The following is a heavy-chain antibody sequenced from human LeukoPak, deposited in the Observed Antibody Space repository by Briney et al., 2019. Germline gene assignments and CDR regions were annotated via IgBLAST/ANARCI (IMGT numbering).Heavy chain of an antibody. CDR3: ARDGHYDILTGYPSPFDY. CDR2: IYYSGST. V-gene: IGHV4-59*01. J-gene: IGHJ4*02. D-gene: IGHD3-9*01. Sequence: SETLSLTCTVSGGSISSYYWSWIRQPPGKGLEWIGYIYYSGSTNYNPFLKSRVTISVDTSKNQLSLKLSSVTAADTAVYYCARDGHYDILTGYPSPFDYWGQGTLVTVSS. CDR1: GGSISSYY.